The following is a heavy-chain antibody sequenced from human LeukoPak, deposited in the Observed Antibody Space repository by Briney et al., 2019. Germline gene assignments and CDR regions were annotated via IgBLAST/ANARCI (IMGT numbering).Heavy chain of an antibody. CDR1: GFTFGIYW. D-gene: IGHD6-19*01. CDR3: AKLGSGSGWYLDS. V-gene: IGHV3-53*01. CDR2: IHSGGIT. J-gene: IGHJ4*02. Sequence: GGSLRLSCAASGFTFGIYWMSWVRQAPGKGLEWVAVIHSGGITYYKDSVKGRFSISRDTSKNTVFLQMDSLRGDDTAVYFCAKLGSGSGWYLDSWGQGTRVTVSS.